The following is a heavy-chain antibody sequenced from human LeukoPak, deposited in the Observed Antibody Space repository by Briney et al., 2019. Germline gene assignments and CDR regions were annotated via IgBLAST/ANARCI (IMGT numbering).Heavy chain of an antibody. D-gene: IGHD1-1*01. CDR2: IDSTSSII. Sequence: GGSLRLSCAASGFTSSSYSMNWVRQAPGEGLEYISYIDSTSSIIYYADSVKGRFTISRDNAKNSLYLQMNSLRDEDTAVYYCVRDLNWNLDFWGQGTLVTVSS. CDR1: GFTSSSYS. V-gene: IGHV3-48*02. CDR3: VRDLNWNLDF. J-gene: IGHJ4*02.